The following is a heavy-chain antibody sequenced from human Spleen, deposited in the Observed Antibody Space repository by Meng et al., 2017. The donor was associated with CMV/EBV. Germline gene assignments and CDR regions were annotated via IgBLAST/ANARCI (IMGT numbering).Heavy chain of an antibody. Sequence: GESLKISCAASGFTFSTYNMNWVRQAPGKGLEWVSSISSSSGYMYYADSVNGRFTISRDNDNNSLHLQMNSLRAEDTAVYYCARDYCSSTRCYVVENGMDVWGQGTTVTVSS. CDR3: ARDYCSSTRCYVVENGMDV. CDR1: GFTFSTYN. D-gene: IGHD2-2*01. CDR2: ISSSSGYM. V-gene: IGHV3-21*01. J-gene: IGHJ6*02.